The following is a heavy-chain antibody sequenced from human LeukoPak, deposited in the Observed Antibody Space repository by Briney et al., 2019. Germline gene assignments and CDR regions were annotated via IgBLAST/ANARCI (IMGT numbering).Heavy chain of an antibody. CDR2: IYYSGST. J-gene: IGHJ4*02. Sequence: SETLSLTCTVSGCSISSYYWSWIRQPPGKGLEWIGYIYYSGSTNYNPSLKSRVTIPVDTSKNQCSLKLSSVTAADTAVYYCARGSSIVVVKGFFDYWGQGTLVTVSS. D-gene: IGHD2-2*01. V-gene: IGHV4-59*01. CDR3: ARGSSIVVVKGFFDY. CDR1: GCSISSYY.